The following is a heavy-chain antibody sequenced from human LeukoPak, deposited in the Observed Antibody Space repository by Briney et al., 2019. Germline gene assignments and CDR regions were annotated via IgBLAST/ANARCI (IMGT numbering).Heavy chain of an antibody. V-gene: IGHV3-66*02. CDR2: IYSGGST. CDR1: GFTVSSNY. CDR3: ARGLVGDNYFDY. Sequence: PGGSLRLSCAASGFTVSSNYMSWVRQAPGQGLEWVSVIYSGGSTYYADSVKGRFTISRDNSKNTLYLQMNSLRAEDTAVYYCARGLVGDNYFDYWGQGTLVTVSS. J-gene: IGHJ4*02. D-gene: IGHD2-8*02.